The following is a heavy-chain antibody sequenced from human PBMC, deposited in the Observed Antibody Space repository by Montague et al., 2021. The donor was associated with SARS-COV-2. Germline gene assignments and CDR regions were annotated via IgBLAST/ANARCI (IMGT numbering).Heavy chain of an antibody. Sequence: SETLSLTCSVSGGSISSSSYFWGWIRQPPGKGLEWTGSIYYSGGTYSNSSLKSRVTISVDTSKNQFSLKLSSVTAADTAVYYCARHLNYRDYGGDDYWGQGTLVTVSS. V-gene: IGHV4-39*01. CDR2: IYYSGGT. D-gene: IGHD4-17*01. J-gene: IGHJ4*02. CDR1: GGSISSSSYF. CDR3: ARHLNYRDYGGDDY.